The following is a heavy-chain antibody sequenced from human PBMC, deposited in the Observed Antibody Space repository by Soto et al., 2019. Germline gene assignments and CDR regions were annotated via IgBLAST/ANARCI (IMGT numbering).Heavy chain of an antibody. D-gene: IGHD3-9*01. V-gene: IGHV4-34*01. CDR3: ARVTYYDILTGYYSSYYYYGMDV. CDR1: GGSFSGYY. Sequence: SETLSLTCAVYGGSFSGYYWSWIRQPPGKGLEWIGEINHSGSTNYNPSLKSRVTISVDTSKNQFSLKLSSVTAADTAVYYRARVTYYDILTGYYSSYYYYGMDVWGQGTTVTVSS. CDR2: INHSGST. J-gene: IGHJ6*02.